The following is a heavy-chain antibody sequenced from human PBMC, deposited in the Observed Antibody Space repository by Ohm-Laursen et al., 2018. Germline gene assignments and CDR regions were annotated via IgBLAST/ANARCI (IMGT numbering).Heavy chain of an antibody. Sequence: ATVKISCKASGYTFTSYGISWVRQAPGQGLEWMGWISAYNGNTNYAQKLQGRVTMTTDTSTSTAYMELRSLRSDDTAVYYCARDKPPNYYDSSGYYYRRYFQHWGQGTLVTVSS. CDR1: GYTFTSYG. CDR2: ISAYNGNT. V-gene: IGHV1-18*01. J-gene: IGHJ1*01. CDR3: ARDKPPNYYDSSGYYYRRYFQH. D-gene: IGHD3-22*01.